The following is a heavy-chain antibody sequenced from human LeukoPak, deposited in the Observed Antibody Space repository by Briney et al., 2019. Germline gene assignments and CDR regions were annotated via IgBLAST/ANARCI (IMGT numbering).Heavy chain of an antibody. CDR3: ARTIRSELDYYDSSGPDAFDI. CDR2: INPNSGGT. Sequence: ASVKVSCKASGYTFTGYYMHWVRQAPGQGLEWMGWINPNSGGTNYAQKFQGWVTMTRDTSISTAYMELSRLRSDDTAVYYCARTIRSELDYYDSSGPDAFDIWGQGTMVTVSS. CDR1: GYTFTGYY. J-gene: IGHJ3*02. V-gene: IGHV1-2*04. D-gene: IGHD3-22*01.